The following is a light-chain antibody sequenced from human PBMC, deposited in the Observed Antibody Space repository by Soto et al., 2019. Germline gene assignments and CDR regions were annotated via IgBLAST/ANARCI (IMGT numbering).Light chain of an antibody. Sequence: EIVLTQSPATLSLSPGERATLSCRASQSVSSYLAWYQQKPGQAPRLLIYDASNRATGIPDRFSGSGSGTDFTLTISRLEPEDFAVYYCQQYGSSPRTFGQGTKVDNK. J-gene: IGKJ1*01. CDR2: DAS. CDR3: QQYGSSPRT. CDR1: QSVSSY. V-gene: IGKV3-20*01.